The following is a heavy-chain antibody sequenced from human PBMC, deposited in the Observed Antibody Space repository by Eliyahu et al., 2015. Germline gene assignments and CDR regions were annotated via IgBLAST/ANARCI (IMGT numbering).Heavy chain of an antibody. V-gene: IGHV3-21*01. D-gene: IGHD7-27*01. J-gene: IGHJ2*01. CDR2: ISSSSSYI. Sequence: EVQLVESGGGLVKPGGSLRLSCAASXXXFSSYGIHXVRQAPGKGLEWVSSISSSSSYIYYADSVKGRFTISRDNAKNSLYLQMNSLRAEDTAVYYCARVRTGDHWYFDLWGRGTLVTVSS. CDR1: XXXFSSYG. CDR3: ARVRTGDHWYFDL.